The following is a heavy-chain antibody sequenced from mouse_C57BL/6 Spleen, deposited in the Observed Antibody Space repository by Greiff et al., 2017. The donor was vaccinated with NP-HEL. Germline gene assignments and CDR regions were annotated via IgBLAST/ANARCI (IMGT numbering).Heavy chain of an antibody. V-gene: IGHV1-69*01. CDR3: ARDYSNQGYFDV. J-gene: IGHJ1*03. CDR1: GYTFTSYW. D-gene: IGHD2-5*01. Sequence: QVQLKQPGAELVMPGASVKLSCKASGYTFTSYWMHWVKQRPGQGLEWIGEIDPSDSYTNYNQKFKGKSTLTVDKSSSTAYMQLSSLTSEDSAVYYCARDYSNQGYFDVWGTGTTVTVSS. CDR2: IDPSDSYT.